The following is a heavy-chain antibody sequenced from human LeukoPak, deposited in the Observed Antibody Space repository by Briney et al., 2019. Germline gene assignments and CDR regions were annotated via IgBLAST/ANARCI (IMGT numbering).Heavy chain of an antibody. J-gene: IGHJ3*01. D-gene: IGHD4-17*01. CDR3: ATQPAYGDHLSIHGFNV. V-gene: IGHV4-59*01. CDR2: VYYAGST. Sequence: KPSETLSLTCTVSAGSIRSFYWNWIRQSPRKGLAWIGHVYYAGSTNDNPSRKSRVTISLDTSRNQISLNLSSVTAADTAMYLCATQPAYGDHLSIHGFNVWGQGTMVPVSS. CDR1: AGSIRSFY.